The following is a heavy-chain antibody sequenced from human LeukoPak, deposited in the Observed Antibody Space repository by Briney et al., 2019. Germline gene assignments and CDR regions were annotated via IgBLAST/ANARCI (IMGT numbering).Heavy chain of an antibody. J-gene: IGHJ4*02. D-gene: IGHD6-13*01. CDR1: GGTFSSYA. V-gene: IGHV1-69*04. CDR3: ARGSSWYPGRFDY. CDR2: IIPILGIA. Sequence: SVKVSCKASGGTFSSYAISWVRQAPGQGLEWMGRIIPILGIANYAQKFQGRVTITADKSTSTAYMELSSLRSEDTAVYYCARGSSWYPGRFDYWGQGTLVTVSS.